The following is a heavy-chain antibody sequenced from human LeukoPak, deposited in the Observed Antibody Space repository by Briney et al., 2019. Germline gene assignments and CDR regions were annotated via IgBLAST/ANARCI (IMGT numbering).Heavy chain of an antibody. D-gene: IGHD2-15*01. V-gene: IGHV3-9*01. J-gene: IGHJ6*02. CDR1: GFTFDDYA. CDR3: AKDGTNRSGGSCYSGYYYYGMDV. CDR2: ISWNSGSI. Sequence: GGSLRLSCAASGFTFDDYAMHWVRQAPGKGLEWVSGISWNSGSIGYADSVKGRFTISRDNAKNSLYLQMNSLRAEDTALYYCAKDGTNRSGGSCYSGYYYYGMDVWGQGTTVTVSS.